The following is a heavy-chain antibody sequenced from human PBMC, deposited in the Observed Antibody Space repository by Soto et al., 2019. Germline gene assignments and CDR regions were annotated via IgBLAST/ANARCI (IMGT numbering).Heavy chain of an antibody. CDR3: ARDPVRYYYYGMDV. Sequence: KPSETLSLTCTVSGGSISSGDYYWSWIRQPPGKGLEWIGYIYYSGSTYYNPSLKSRVTISVDTSKNQFSLKLSSVTAADTAVYYCARDPVRYYYYGMDVWGQGTTVTVSS. J-gene: IGHJ6*02. D-gene: IGHD4-4*01. CDR1: GGSISSGDYY. CDR2: IYYSGST. V-gene: IGHV4-30-4*01.